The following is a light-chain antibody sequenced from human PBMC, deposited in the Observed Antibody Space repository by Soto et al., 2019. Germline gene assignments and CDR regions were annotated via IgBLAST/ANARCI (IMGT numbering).Light chain of an antibody. Sequence: DIQMTQSPSSLSASVGDRVTITCRASQSISRNLNWYQHKPGKAPKLLIYAASSLQNGVPSRFSGGGSGTESTLCISSLQPEDFGTYYCQQSYTTASITFGQGTRLEIK. CDR1: QSISRN. CDR3: QQSYTTASIT. CDR2: AAS. J-gene: IGKJ5*01. V-gene: IGKV1-39*01.